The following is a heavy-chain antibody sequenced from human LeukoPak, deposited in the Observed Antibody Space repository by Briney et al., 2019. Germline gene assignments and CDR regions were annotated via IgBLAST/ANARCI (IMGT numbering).Heavy chain of an antibody. CDR2: ISAYNGNT. J-gene: IGHJ5*02. CDR3: ARGTKRFGELWDWFDP. CDR1: GCTFSNHG. V-gene: IGHV1-18*01. Sequence: ASVKVSCKASGCTFSNHGITWVRQAPGQGHEWMGWISAYNGNTNYAQKFQGRVTMTRDTSTSTAYMELRSLRSDDTAIYYCARGTKRFGELWDWFDPWGQGTLVTVSS. D-gene: IGHD3-10*01.